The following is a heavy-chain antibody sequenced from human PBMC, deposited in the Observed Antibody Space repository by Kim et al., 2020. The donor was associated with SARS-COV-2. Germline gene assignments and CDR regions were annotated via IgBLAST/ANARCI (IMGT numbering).Heavy chain of an antibody. D-gene: IGHD3-22*01. CDR2: IYYSGST. Sequence: SETLSLTCTVSGGSISSSSYYWGWIRQPPGKGLEWIGSIYYSGSTYYNPSLKSRVTISVDTSKNQFSLKLSSVTAADTAVYYCAREYYYDSSGYYQLNAFDIWGQGTMLTVSS. V-gene: IGHV4-39*07. CDR1: GGSISSSSYY. J-gene: IGHJ3*02. CDR3: AREYYYDSSGYYQLNAFDI.